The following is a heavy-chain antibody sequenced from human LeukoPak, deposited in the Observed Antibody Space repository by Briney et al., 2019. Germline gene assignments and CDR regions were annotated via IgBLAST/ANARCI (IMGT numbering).Heavy chain of an antibody. CDR2: IIPIFGTA. CDR1: GGTFSSYA. V-gene: IGHV1-69*05. J-gene: IGHJ4*02. Sequence: ASVKVSCKASGGTFSSYAISWVRQAPGQGLEWMGGIIPIFGTANYAQKFQGRVTITTDESTSTAYMELSSLRPEDTAVYYGARDHYARLRGGFFYWGQGTLVTVSS. CDR3: ARDHYARLRGGFFY. D-gene: IGHD4-17*01.